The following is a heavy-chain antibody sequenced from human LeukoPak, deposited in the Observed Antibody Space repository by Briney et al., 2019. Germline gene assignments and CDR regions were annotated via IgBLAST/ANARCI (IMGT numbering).Heavy chain of an antibody. D-gene: IGHD6-19*01. J-gene: IGHJ4*02. Sequence: GGSLRLSCAASGFTFSSYSMNWVRQAPGKGLESVSSISSSSSYIYYADSVKGRFTISRDNAKNSLYLQMNSLRAEDTAVYYCASPRSGSGWPFDYWGQGTLVTVSS. CDR2: ISSSSSYI. V-gene: IGHV3-21*01. CDR3: ASPRSGSGWPFDY. CDR1: GFTFSSYS.